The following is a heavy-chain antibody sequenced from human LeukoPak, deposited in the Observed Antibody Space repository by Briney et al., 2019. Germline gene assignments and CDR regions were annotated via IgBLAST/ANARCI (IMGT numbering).Heavy chain of an antibody. V-gene: IGHV3-74*01. D-gene: IGHD3-10*02. CDR2: ISGDGRAT. Sequence: GSMRLSCAASGFIFTDYWMHWVRQGPGKELMWGARISGDGRATTYADSVKGRFTSSRDNAMSTAFLQMKSLRAQHTGIHYRARFHVPEDHNPASYEAHWGQGILVTVSP. CDR1: GFIFTDYW. J-gene: IGHJ4*02. CDR3: ARFHVPEDHNPASYEAH.